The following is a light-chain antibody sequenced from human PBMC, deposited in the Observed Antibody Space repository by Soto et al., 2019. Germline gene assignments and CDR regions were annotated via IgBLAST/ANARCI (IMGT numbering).Light chain of an antibody. CDR1: QSISRW. Sequence: DIQMTQSPSTLSAFVGDRVTITCRASQSISRWLAWYQQKPGKAPKLLIYDASTLESGGPSRFSGSGSGAEFTLTISSLQPDDFGSYYCQQYNSYSPSTFGQGTKVDIK. V-gene: IGKV1-5*01. CDR3: QQYNSYSPST. J-gene: IGKJ1*01. CDR2: DAS.